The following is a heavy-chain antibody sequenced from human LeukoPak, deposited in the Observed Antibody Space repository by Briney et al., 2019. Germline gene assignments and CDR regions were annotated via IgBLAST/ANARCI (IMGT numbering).Heavy chain of an antibody. V-gene: IGHV1-18*01. CDR3: ARDGTIFGVVPYYYGMDV. CDR2: ISAYNGNT. Sequence: GASVKVSCKASGGTFSSYGISWVRQAPGQGLEWMGWISAYNGNTNYAQKLQGRVTMTTDTSTSTAYMELRSLRSDDTAVYYCARDGTIFGVVPYYYGMDVWGQGTTVTVSS. J-gene: IGHJ6*02. CDR1: GGTFSSYG. D-gene: IGHD3-3*01.